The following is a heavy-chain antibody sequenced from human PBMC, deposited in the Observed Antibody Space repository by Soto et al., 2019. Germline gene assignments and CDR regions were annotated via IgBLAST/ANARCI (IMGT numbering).Heavy chain of an antibody. V-gene: IGHV3-30-3*01. CDR1: GFTFSSYA. CDR2: ISYDGSNK. D-gene: IGHD4-17*01. CDR3: ARDLREGGFVYGDGIDD. Sequence: QVQLVESGGGVVQPGRSLRLSCAASGFTFSSYAMHWVRQAPGKGLEWVAVISYDGSNKYYADSVKGRFTISRDNSKNTLYLQMNSLRAEDTAVYYCARDLREGGFVYGDGIDDWGQGTLVTVSS. J-gene: IGHJ4*02.